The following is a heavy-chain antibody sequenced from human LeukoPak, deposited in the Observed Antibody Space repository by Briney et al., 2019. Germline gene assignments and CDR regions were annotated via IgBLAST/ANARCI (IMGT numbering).Heavy chain of an antibody. J-gene: IGHJ6*03. D-gene: IGHD2/OR15-2a*01. V-gene: IGHV4-4*07. CDR1: GGSISSYY. CDR3: ARGFYDPYYYYYMDV. Sequence: SETLSLTCTVSGGSISSYYWSWIRQPAGKGLEWIGRIYTSGSTNYNPSLKSRVTMSVDTSKNQFSLKLSSVTAADTAVYYCARGFYDPYYYYYMDVWGKGTTVTISS. CDR2: IYTSGST.